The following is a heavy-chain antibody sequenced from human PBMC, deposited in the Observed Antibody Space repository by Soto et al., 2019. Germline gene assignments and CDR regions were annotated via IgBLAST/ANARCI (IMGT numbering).Heavy chain of an antibody. CDR1: GGSISSGGYS. Sequence: PSETLSLTCAVSGGSISSGGYSWSWIRQPPGKGLEWIGYIYHSGSTYYNPSLKSRVTISVDRSKNQFSLKLSSVTAADMAVYYCARAFPWFDPWGQGTLVTVSS. J-gene: IGHJ5*02. CDR2: IYHSGST. V-gene: IGHV4-30-2*01. CDR3: ARAFPWFDP.